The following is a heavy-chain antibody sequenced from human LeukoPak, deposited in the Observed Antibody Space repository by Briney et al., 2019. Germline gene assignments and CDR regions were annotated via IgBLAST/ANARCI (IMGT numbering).Heavy chain of an antibody. CDR1: GGTFSSYA. V-gene: IGHV1-69*04. CDR2: IIPILGIA. D-gene: IGHD5-18*01. Sequence: SVKVSCKASGGTFSSYAISWERQAPGQGLEWMGRIIPILGIANYAQKFQGRVTITADKSTSTAYMELSSLRSEDTAVYYCARDPGYSYGYNYWGQGTLVTVSS. J-gene: IGHJ4*02. CDR3: ARDPGYSYGYNY.